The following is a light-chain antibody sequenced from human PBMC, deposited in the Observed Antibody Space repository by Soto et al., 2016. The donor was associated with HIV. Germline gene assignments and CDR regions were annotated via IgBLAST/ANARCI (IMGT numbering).Light chain of an antibody. V-gene: IGKV1-39*01. CDR3: QQSSRTPRT. J-gene: IGKJ1*01. CDR2: DAS. Sequence: DIQTTQSPSSLSASVGDRVTITCRASQSISTYLNWYQQKPGRAPKLLISDASSLQSGVPSRFSGRGSGTDFTLTISSLQHEDLATYYCQQSSRTPRTFGQGTKVEI. CDR1: QSISTY.